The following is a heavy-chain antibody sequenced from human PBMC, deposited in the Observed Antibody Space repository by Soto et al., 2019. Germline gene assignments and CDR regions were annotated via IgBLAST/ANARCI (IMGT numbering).Heavy chain of an antibody. J-gene: IGHJ4*02. V-gene: IGHV4-31*03. CDR1: GGSISRGGYY. D-gene: IGHD3-9*01. Sequence: QVQLQESGPGLVKPSQTLSLTCTVSGGSISRGGYYWSWIRQHPRKGLEWIGYIYYSGSTYYNPSLKSRVTISVDASKNQFSLKLSSVTAADTAVYYCARVYDILTGADYWGQGTLVTVSS. CDR3: ARVYDILTGADY. CDR2: IYYSGST.